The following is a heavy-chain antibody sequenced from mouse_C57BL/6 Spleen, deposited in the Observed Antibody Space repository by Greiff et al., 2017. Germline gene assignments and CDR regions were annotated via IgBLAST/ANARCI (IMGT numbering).Heavy chain of an antibody. CDR3: TGINTVVAPFDY. CDR1: GYTFTDYE. D-gene: IGHD1-1*01. Sequence: VKLQQSGAELVRPGASVTLSCKASGYTFTDYEMHWVKQRPVHGLEWIGAIDPETGGTAYNQKFKGKAILTADKSSSTAYMELRSLTSEDSAVYYCTGINTVVAPFDYWGQGTTLTVSS. V-gene: IGHV1-15*01. J-gene: IGHJ2*01. CDR2: IDPETGGT.